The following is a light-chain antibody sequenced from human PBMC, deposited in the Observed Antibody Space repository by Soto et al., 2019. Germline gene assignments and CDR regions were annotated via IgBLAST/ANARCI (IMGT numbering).Light chain of an antibody. CDR3: QHYDTSPVT. Sequence: EIVLTQSPGTLSLSPGERATLSCSASHFVASSYVAWYQQKPGQAPRLLIYGASSRATGIPDRFSGSGSGTDFTLTISRLEPEDFAVYYCQHYDTSPVTFGPGTKVEVK. CDR1: HFVASSY. J-gene: IGKJ3*01. V-gene: IGKV3-20*01. CDR2: GAS.